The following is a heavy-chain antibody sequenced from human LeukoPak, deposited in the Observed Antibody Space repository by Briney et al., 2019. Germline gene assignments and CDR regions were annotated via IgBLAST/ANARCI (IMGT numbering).Heavy chain of an antibody. CDR2: ISYDGSNK. V-gene: IGHV3-30*04. D-gene: IGHD3-10*01. CDR1: GFTFSSYA. Sequence: PGRSLRLSCAASGFTFSSYAMHWVRQAPGKGLEWVAIISYDGSNKYYADSVKGRFTISRDNSKNTLYLQMNSLGAEDTAVYYCARDGGLVRGVIPLDYWGQGTLVTVSS. J-gene: IGHJ4*02. CDR3: ARDGGLVRGVIPLDY.